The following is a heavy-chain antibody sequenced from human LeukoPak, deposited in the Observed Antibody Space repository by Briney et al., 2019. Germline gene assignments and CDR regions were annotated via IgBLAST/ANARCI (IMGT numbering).Heavy chain of an antibody. D-gene: IGHD3-22*01. CDR2: IYSGGST. CDR3: AKMGSSGYYPTPFDY. V-gene: IGHV3-53*04. CDR1: GFTVSSNY. J-gene: IGHJ4*02. Sequence: GGSLRLSCAASGFTVSSNYMSWVRQAPGKGLEWVSVIYSGGSTYYADSVKGRFTISRHNSKNTLYLQMNSLRAEDTAVYYCAKMGSSGYYPTPFDYWGQGTLVTVSS.